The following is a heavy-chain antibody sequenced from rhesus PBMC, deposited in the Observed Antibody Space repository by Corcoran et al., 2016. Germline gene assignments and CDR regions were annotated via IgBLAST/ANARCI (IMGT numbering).Heavy chain of an antibody. CDR3: ARRRIYFDY. CDR1: GGSISSGYD. V-gene: IGHV4-76*01. Sequence: QVQLQESGPGVVKPSETLSLTCAVSGGSISSGYDWSWIRQPPGKGLEWIGYIYGSSWSTNYNPSLKNRVTISKDASKTQFSLKLSSVTAADTAVYYCARRRIYFDYWGQGVLVTVSS. CDR2: IYGSSWST. D-gene: IGHD3-9*01. J-gene: IGHJ4*01.